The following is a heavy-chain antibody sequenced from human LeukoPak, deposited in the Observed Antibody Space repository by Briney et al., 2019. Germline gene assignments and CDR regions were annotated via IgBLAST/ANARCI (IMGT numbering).Heavy chain of an antibody. V-gene: IGHV3-20*04. CDR1: GFTFDDYG. Sequence: GGSLRLSCAASGFTFDDYGMSWVRQAPGKGLDWVSGINWNGGSTGYADSVKGRFTISRDNAKNSLYLQMNSLRAEDTALYYCARRATGYSSSWYAWYFDLWGRGTLVTVSS. CDR2: INWNGGST. J-gene: IGHJ2*01. CDR3: ARRATGYSSSWYAWYFDL. D-gene: IGHD6-13*01.